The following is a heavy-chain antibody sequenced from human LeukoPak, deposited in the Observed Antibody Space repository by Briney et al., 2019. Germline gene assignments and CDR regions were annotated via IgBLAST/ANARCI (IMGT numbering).Heavy chain of an antibody. V-gene: IGHV5-51*01. J-gene: IGHJ6*02. Sequence: GESLKISCKGSGHSFTSYWIGWVRQMPGKGLEWMGIIYPGDSDTRYSPSFQGQVTISADKSISTAYLQWSSLKASDTAMYYCARHGASGSYYYYYGMDVWGQGTTVTVSS. D-gene: IGHD1-26*01. CDR1: GHSFTSYW. CDR2: IYPGDSDT. CDR3: ARHGASGSYYYYYGMDV.